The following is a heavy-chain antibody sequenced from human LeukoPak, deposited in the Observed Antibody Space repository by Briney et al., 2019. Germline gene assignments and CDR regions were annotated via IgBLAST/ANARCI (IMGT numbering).Heavy chain of an antibody. CDR3: ARDHLAAFDI. CDR2: LYSGGTT. V-gene: IGHV3-53*01. J-gene: IGHJ3*02. Sequence: PGGSLRLSCAASGFSVSSHYMSWVRQAPGKGLQWVSTLYSGGTTYYAESVRGRFTVSRDSFKDTIYLHMNSLRADDTAVYYCARDHLAAFDIWGEGTMVTVS. CDR1: GFSVSSHY.